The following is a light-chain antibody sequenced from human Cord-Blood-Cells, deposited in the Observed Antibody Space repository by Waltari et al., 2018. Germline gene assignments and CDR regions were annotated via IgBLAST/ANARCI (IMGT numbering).Light chain of an antibody. CDR3: XXXXXSXPLXT. CDR2: GAS. CDR1: QXVSSSY. J-gene: IGKJ2*01. Sequence: IVLTQSPGTLSLSPGERATLSXRASQXVSSSYLAWYQQKPGQXPRLLIYGASSRATGIPDRFSGXGSGTDXTLXISXLEPEDFAVYYCXXXXXSXPLXTXGXXTK. V-gene: IGKV3-20*01.